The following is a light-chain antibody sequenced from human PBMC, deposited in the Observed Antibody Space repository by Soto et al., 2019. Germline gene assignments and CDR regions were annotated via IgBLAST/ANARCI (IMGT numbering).Light chain of an antibody. CDR2: GAS. V-gene: IGKV3-20*01. Sequence: EIVLTQSPGTLYVSPGERATLSCWASQSISSSYLAWYQQKSGQAPRLLIYGASNRATGVPDSFSGSGSGTDFTLTISRLEPEDFAVYYCQQYGTLPPITFGQGTRLEIK. CDR1: QSISSSY. J-gene: IGKJ5*01. CDR3: QQYGTLPPIT.